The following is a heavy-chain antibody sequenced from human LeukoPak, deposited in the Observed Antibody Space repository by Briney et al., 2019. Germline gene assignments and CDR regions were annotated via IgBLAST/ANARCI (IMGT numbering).Heavy chain of an antibody. CDR1: GYTFTSYG. CDR2: ISAYNGNT. J-gene: IGHJ4*02. V-gene: IGHV1-18*01. Sequence: GASVKVSCKASGYTFTSYGISWVRQAPGQGLEWMGWISAYNGNTNYAQKLQGRVTMTTDTSTSTAYMELRSLRSDDTAVYYCARYYSSSWYPVYYFDYWGQGTLVTVSS. CDR3: ARYYSSSWYPVYYFDY. D-gene: IGHD6-13*01.